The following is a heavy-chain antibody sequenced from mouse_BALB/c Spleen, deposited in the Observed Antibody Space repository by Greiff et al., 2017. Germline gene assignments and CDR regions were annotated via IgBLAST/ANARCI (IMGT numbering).Heavy chain of an antibody. V-gene: IGHV5-6*01. CDR1: GFTFSSYG. Sequence: EVQVVESGGDLVKPGGSLKLSCAASGFTFSSYGMSWVRQTPDKRLEWVATISSGGSYTYYPDSVKGRFTISRDNAKNTLYLQMSSLKSEDTAMYYCARPRGKGFAYWGQGTLVTVSA. D-gene: IGHD3-3*01. J-gene: IGHJ3*01. CDR3: ARPRGKGFAY. CDR2: ISSGGSYT.